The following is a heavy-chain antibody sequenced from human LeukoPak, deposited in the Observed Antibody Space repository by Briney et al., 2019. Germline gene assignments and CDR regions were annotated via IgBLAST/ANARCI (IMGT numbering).Heavy chain of an antibody. CDR1: SVSIISSNYY. CDR2: IYFSGST. J-gene: IGHJ4*02. V-gene: IGHV4-39*01. Sequence: SETLSLTCTVSSVSIISSNYYWGWIRQPPGKGLEWIGSIYFSGSTNFSPSLKSRLTMSVDTSKNQFSLNLRSVTAADTAVYYCASQRIGHASTFYWGQGTLVIVSS. CDR3: ASQRIGHASTFY. D-gene: IGHD2-2*01.